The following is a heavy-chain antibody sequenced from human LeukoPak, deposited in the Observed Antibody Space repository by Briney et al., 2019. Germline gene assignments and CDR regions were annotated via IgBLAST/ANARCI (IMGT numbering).Heavy chain of an antibody. Sequence: SETLSLTCTVSGGSISSYYWSWIRQPPGKGLEWIGYIYYSGSTYYNPSLKSRVTISVDTSKNQFSLKLSSVTAADTAVYYCARGYYDFWSGYYNWSYYFDYWGQGTLVTVSS. D-gene: IGHD3-3*01. J-gene: IGHJ4*02. CDR1: GGSISSYY. V-gene: IGHV4-59*06. CDR2: IYYSGST. CDR3: ARGYYDFWSGYYNWSYYFDY.